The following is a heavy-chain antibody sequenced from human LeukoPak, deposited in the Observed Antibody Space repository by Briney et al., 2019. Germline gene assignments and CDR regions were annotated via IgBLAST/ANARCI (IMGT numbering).Heavy chain of an antibody. V-gene: IGHV4-59*02. CDR2: IYYTGT. D-gene: IGHD7-27*01. Sequence: GTLSLTCTVSGGSVSDYYWSWIRQSPGKGLEWIGYIYYTGTSYNPSLKSRVTISADTSKNQFSLNLSSVTAADTAVYYCASRKLGNDYWGQGTLVTVSS. CDR3: ASRKLGNDY. J-gene: IGHJ4*02. CDR1: GGSVSDYY.